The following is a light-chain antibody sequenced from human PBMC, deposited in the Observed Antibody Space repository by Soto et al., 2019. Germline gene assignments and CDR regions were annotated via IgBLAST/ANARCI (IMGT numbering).Light chain of an antibody. J-gene: IGKJ1*01. CDR3: QTYGNSPWT. CDR2: GAS. V-gene: IGKV3-20*01. CDR1: QLFSSSL. Sequence: EIVLTQSPGTLSLSPGERATLSCRSSQLFSSSLLAWYQQKPGQSPRLLIYGASNTATGIPDRFSGSGSETDFALRISGLEPEDLAVYYCQTYGNSPWTLGQGTNVDIK.